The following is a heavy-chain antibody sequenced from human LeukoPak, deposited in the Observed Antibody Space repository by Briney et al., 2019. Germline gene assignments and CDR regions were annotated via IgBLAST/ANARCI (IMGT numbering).Heavy chain of an antibody. J-gene: IGHJ4*02. CDR3: ATSTKYYGGNSNFDY. D-gene: IGHD4-23*01. Sequence: ASVKVSCKVSGYTLAELSMHWVRQAPGKGLEWMGGFDPEDGETVYAQKFQGRVTVTEDTSTDTAYMELSSLRSEDTAVYYCATSTKYYGGNSNFDYWGQGTLVTVSS. V-gene: IGHV1-24*01. CDR2: FDPEDGET. CDR1: GYTLAELS.